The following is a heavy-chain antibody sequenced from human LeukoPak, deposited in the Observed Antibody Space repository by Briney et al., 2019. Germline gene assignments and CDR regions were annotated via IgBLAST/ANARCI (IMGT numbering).Heavy chain of an antibody. J-gene: IGHJ4*02. CDR1: GFTFSSYA. Sequence: GRSLRLSCAASGFTFSSYAMHWVRQAPGKGLEWVAVISYDGSNKYYADSVKGRFTISRDNSKNTLYLQMTSLRAEDTAVYYCARDRPFDILTGYSYYFDYWGQGTLVTVSS. V-gene: IGHV3-30*04. D-gene: IGHD3-9*01. CDR3: ARDRPFDILTGYSYYFDY. CDR2: ISYDGSNK.